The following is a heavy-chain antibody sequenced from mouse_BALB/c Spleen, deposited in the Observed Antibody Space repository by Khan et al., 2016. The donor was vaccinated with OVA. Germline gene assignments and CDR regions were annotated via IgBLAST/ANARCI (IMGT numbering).Heavy chain of an antibody. V-gene: IGHV14-3*02. J-gene: IGHJ3*01. CDR3: GRCFSKLYGSGWFAY. D-gene: IGHD1-1*01. CDR2: IDPANGDT. Sequence: VQLQQSGAELAKPGASVKLSCTASGFNFTDTYIHWVKQRPEQGLEWIGRIDPANGDTKCDPKFPGKATIKADTSSNTAYLMLSSLTSEDTAVYYGGRCFSKLYGSGWFAYWGQGTLVTVSA. CDR1: GFNFTDTY.